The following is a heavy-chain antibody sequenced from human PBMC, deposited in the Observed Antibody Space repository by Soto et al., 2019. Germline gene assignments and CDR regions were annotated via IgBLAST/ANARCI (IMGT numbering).Heavy chain of an antibody. J-gene: IGHJ5*02. CDR2: IFYSGST. Sequence: QVQLQESGPGLVKPSETLSLTCTVSGGSINSYYWSWIRQPPGKGLEWIGYIFYSGSTNYNPSLNGGVTISVDTSKNQFSLRLSSVTAADAAVCYCARHAGSDSPFDPWGQGTLVTVSS. CDR3: ARHAGSDSPFDP. CDR1: GGSINSYY. D-gene: IGHD6-25*01. V-gene: IGHV4-59*08.